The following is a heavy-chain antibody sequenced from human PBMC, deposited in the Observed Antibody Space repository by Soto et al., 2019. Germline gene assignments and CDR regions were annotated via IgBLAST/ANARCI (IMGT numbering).Heavy chain of an antibody. J-gene: IGHJ4*02. CDR1: GFTFSSYS. Sequence: EVQLVESGGGLIQPGSSLRLSCAASGFTFSSYSMNWVRQTPGKGLEGVSYISSSSSSIYYADSVKGRFTISRDNAKNSLSLKMNSLRAEDTAVYFCVREVKYSNSWKPFDYWGQGTLVTVSS. D-gene: IGHD6-13*01. V-gene: IGHV3-48*01. CDR2: ISSSSSSI. CDR3: VREVKYSNSWKPFDY.